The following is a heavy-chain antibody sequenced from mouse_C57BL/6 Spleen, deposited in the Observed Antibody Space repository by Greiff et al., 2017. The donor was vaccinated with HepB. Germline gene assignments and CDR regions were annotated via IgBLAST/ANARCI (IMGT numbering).Heavy chain of an antibody. V-gene: IGHV1-82*01. CDR1: GYAFSSSW. D-gene: IGHD2-4*01. CDR2: IYPGDGDT. Sequence: QVTLKESGPELVKPGASVKISCKASGYAFSSSWMNWVKQRPGKGLEWIGRIYPGDGDTNYNGKFKGKATLTADKSSSTAYMQLSSLTSEDSAVYFCAREGDYPSFAYWGQGTLVTVSA. CDR3: AREGDYPSFAY. J-gene: IGHJ3*01.